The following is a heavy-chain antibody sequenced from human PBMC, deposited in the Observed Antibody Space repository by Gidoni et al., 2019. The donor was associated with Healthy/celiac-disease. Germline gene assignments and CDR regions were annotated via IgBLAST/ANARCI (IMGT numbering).Heavy chain of an antibody. D-gene: IGHD6-13*01. V-gene: IGHV4-4*02. J-gene: IGHJ4*02. CDR3: ASSIAAAGTGLGVNDY. CDR2: IYQSGGT. CDR1: GGSICSSNW. Sequence: QVQLQESGPGLVKPSRTLSLTFPVSGGSICSSNWWSWVRQPPGTGLEWIGEIYQSGGTNYNPSLKSRVTISVDKSKNQFSLKLSSVTAADTAVYYCASSIAAAGTGLGVNDYWGQGTLVTVSS.